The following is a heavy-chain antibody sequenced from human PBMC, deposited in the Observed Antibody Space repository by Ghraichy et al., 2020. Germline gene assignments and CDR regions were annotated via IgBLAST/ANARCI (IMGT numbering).Heavy chain of an antibody. CDR2: INHSGST. CDR1: GGSFSGYY. CDR3: ARVEGGSLTIFGVARSSFDY. V-gene: IGHV4-34*01. Sequence: SETLSLTCAVYGGSFSGYYWSWIRQPPGKGLEWIGEINHSGSTNYNPSLKSRVTISVDTSKNQFSLKLSSVTAADTAVYYCARVEGGSLTIFGVARSSFDYWGQGTLVTVYS. D-gene: IGHD3-3*01. J-gene: IGHJ4*02.